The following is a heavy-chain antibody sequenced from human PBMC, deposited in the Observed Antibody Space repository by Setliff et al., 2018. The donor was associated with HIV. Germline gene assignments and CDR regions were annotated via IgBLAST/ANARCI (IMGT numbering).Heavy chain of an antibody. Sequence: GGSLRLSCSASGFTFSYYGMHWVRQAPGKGLEWVAVIWYEGSQKYYSDSVKGRFTISRDNSKSTVYLEMKRLRDEDTAVYFCARDREYYNFRSGLFDYWGQGSLVTVSS. CDR1: GFTFSYYG. CDR2: IWYEGSQK. CDR3: ARDREYYNFRSGLFDY. D-gene: IGHD3-3*01. V-gene: IGHV3-33*01. J-gene: IGHJ4*01.